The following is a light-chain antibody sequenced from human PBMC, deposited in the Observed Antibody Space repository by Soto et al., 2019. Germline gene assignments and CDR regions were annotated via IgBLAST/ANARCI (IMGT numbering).Light chain of an antibody. CDR2: GAS. J-gene: IGKJ1*01. Sequence: ETVLTQSPGTLSLSPGERATLSCRASQTIRSNYLAWYRQTPGQAPRLLIYGASNRATGIADRFSGSGSGTDFTLTISRLEPEDFALYYCQQYGSSPWTFGQGTKVDIK. CDR3: QQYGSSPWT. CDR1: QTIRSNY. V-gene: IGKV3-20*01.